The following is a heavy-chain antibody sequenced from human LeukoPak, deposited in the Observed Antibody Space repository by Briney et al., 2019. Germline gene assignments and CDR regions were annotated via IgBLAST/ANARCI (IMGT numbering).Heavy chain of an antibody. CDR1: GFTFSSYG. V-gene: IGHV3-33*01. J-gene: IGHJ4*02. CDR2: IWYDGSNK. Sequence: AGSLRLSCAASGFTFSSYGMHWVLQAPGEGLEWVASIWYDGSNKYYADSVKGRFTISRDNSKNTLSLQMNSLRAEDTAVYYCVRGPYGSGSYRWGQGTLVTVSA. D-gene: IGHD3-10*01. CDR3: VRGPYGSGSYR.